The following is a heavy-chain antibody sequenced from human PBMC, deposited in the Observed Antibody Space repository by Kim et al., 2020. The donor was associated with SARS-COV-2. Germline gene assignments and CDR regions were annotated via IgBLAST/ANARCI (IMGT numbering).Heavy chain of an antibody. V-gene: IGHV3-53*01. CDR3: ARGLDTASDYYYYGMDV. D-gene: IGHD5-18*01. CDR1: GFTVSSNY. CDR2: IYSGGST. J-gene: IGHJ6*02. Sequence: GGSLRLSCAASGFTVSSNYMSWVRQAPGKGLEWVSVIYSGGSTYYADSVKGRFTISRDNSKNTLYLQMNSLRAEDTAVYYCARGLDTASDYYYYGMDVWGQGTTVTVSS.